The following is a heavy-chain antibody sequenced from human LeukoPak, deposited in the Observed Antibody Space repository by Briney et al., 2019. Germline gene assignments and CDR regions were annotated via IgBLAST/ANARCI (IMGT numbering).Heavy chain of an antibody. Sequence: GGSLRLSCAASGFTFSSYGMHWVRQAPGKGLEWVAVISYDGSNKYYADSVKGRSTISRDNSKNTLYLQMNSLRAEDTAVYYCGTDRAGTGIDYWGQGTLVTVSS. CDR1: GFTFSSYG. D-gene: IGHD6-19*01. CDR3: GTDRAGTGIDY. J-gene: IGHJ4*02. V-gene: IGHV3-30*03. CDR2: ISYDGSNK.